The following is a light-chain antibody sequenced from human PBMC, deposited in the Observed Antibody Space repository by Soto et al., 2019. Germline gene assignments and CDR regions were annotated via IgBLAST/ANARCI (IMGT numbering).Light chain of an antibody. V-gene: IGLV2-14*01. CDR1: SSDIGAYDY. J-gene: IGLJ1*01. CDR3: SAYTTSIALYV. Sequence: QSALTQPASLSGSPGQSITISCTGTSSDIGAYDYVSWFQQHPGKAPKLMISEVNNRPSGVSNRFSGSKSGSTASLTISGLQAEDEADYYCSAYTTSIALYVFGAGTKVTVL. CDR2: EVN.